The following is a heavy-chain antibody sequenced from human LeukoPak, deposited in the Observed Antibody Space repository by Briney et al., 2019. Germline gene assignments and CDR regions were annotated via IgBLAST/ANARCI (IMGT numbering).Heavy chain of an antibody. CDR1: GYSISSGYY. V-gene: IGHV4-38-2*02. CDR2: IYHSGST. CDR3: ARDFTMIVVVGGPYDY. J-gene: IGHJ4*02. Sequence: PSETLSLTCTVSGYSISSGYYWGWIRQPPGKGLEWIGSIYHSGSTYYNPSLKSRVTISVDTSKNQFSLKLSSVTAADTAVYYCARDFTMIVVVGGPYDYWGQGTLVTVSS. D-gene: IGHD3-22*01.